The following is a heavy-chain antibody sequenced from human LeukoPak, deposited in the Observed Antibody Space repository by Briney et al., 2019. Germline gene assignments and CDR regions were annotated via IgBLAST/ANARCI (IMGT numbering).Heavy chain of an antibody. CDR3: AGSWSPYDAFDI. D-gene: IGHD6-13*01. J-gene: IGHJ3*02. Sequence: GGSLRLSCAASGFSLSSYAMSWVRQAPGKGLEWVSAISSTDAGTYHADSVRGRFTISRDSSKNTLYLQMNSLRAEDTAVYYCAGSWSPYDAFDIWGQGTMVSVSS. CDR1: GFSLSSYA. CDR2: ISSTDAGT. V-gene: IGHV3-23*01.